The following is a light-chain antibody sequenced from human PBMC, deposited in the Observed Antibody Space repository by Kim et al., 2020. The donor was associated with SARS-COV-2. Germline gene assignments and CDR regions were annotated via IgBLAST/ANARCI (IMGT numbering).Light chain of an antibody. CDR3: QQFTNSLFT. CDR2: AAS. Sequence: EIVLTQSPDTLSLSPGERATLSCRASQSVGSSYLAWYQQKPGQPPRLLIYAASSRATGVPDRFSGSGSGTDFTLTISRLEPEDFAVYYCQQFTNSLFTFGPGTKVDIK. V-gene: IGKV3-20*01. J-gene: IGKJ3*01. CDR1: QSVGSSY.